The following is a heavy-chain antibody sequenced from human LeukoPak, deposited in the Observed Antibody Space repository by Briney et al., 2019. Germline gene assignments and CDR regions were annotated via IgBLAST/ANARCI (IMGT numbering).Heavy chain of an antibody. D-gene: IGHD4-23*01. Sequence: GGSLRPSCAASGFTFSSYWMHWVRQAPGKGLVWVSRINTDGSSTTYADSVKGRFTISRDNAKNTLYLQMNSLRAEDTAVYYCARDPVLDGYGGNSPYWGQGTLVTVSS. J-gene: IGHJ4*02. V-gene: IGHV3-74*01. CDR3: ARDPVLDGYGGNSPY. CDR1: GFTFSSYW. CDR2: INTDGSST.